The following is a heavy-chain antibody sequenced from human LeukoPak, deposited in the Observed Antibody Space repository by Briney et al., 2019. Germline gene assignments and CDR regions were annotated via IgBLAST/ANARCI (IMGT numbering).Heavy chain of an antibody. Sequence: ASVKVSCKASGYTFTSYDINWVRQATGQGLEWMGWMNPNSGNTGYAQKFQGRVTMTRNTSISTAYMELSSLRSEVTAVYYCARGRRARSSIASNWFDPWGQGTLVTVSS. CDR1: GYTFTSYD. CDR3: ARGRRARSSIASNWFDP. CDR2: MNPNSGNT. D-gene: IGHD6-6*01. V-gene: IGHV1-8*01. J-gene: IGHJ5*02.